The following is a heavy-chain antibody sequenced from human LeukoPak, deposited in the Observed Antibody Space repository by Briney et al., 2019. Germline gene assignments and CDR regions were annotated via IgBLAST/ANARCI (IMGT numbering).Heavy chain of an antibody. Sequence: GGSLRLSCAVSGFTFSTYTMNWVRQPPGKGLEWVSSISSDSTYIHYADSLTGRFTISRDNAKNSLFLHMNSLRAEDTAMYFCARDIVGYSYGVDFWGLGTLVTVSS. CDR3: ARDIVGYSYGVDF. V-gene: IGHV3-21*01. CDR2: ISSDSTYI. J-gene: IGHJ4*02. D-gene: IGHD5-18*01. CDR1: GFTFSTYT.